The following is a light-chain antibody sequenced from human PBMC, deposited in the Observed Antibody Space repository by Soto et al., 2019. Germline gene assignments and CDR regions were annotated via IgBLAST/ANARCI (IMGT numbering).Light chain of an antibody. CDR2: GAS. CDR3: QQYGGSRWT. J-gene: IGKJ1*01. V-gene: IGKV3-20*01. CDR1: QSVSSTY. Sequence: EIVLTQSPGTLSLSPGERATLSCRASQSVSSTYLAWYQQKPGQAPRLLIYGASNRATGIPDRFRGSGSGTHFTLTISRLEPEDFAVYYCQQYGGSRWTFGQGTRVDI.